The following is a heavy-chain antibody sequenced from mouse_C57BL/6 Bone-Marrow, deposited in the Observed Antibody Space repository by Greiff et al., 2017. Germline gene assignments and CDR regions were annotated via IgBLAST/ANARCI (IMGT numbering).Heavy chain of an antibody. CDR1: GFTFSSYT. D-gene: IGHD2-3*01. CDR2: ISGGGGNT. J-gene: IGHJ4*01. V-gene: IGHV5-9*01. CDR3: ARVDGYYTDAMDY. Sequence: EVHLVESGGGLVKPGGSLKLSCAASGFTFSSYTMSWVRQTPEKRLEWVATISGGGGNTYYPDSVKGRFTISRDNAKNTLYLQMSSLRSEDTALYYCARVDGYYTDAMDYWGQGTSVTVSS.